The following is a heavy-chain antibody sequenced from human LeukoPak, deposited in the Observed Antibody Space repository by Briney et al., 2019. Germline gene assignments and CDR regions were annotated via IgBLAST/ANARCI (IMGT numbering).Heavy chain of an antibody. Sequence: SSETLSLTCAVYGGSFSGYYWSWIRQPPGKGLEWIGEINHSGSTNYNPSLKSRVTISVDTSKNQFSLKLSSATAADTAVYYCARGFVTNDYGDCRFDPWGQGTLVTVSS. CDR1: GGSFSGYY. CDR3: ARGFVTNDYGDCRFDP. D-gene: IGHD4-17*01. V-gene: IGHV4-34*01. J-gene: IGHJ5*02. CDR2: INHSGST.